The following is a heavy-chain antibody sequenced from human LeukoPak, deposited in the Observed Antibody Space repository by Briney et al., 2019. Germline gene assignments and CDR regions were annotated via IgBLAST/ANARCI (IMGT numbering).Heavy chain of an antibody. V-gene: IGHV6-1*01. J-gene: IGHJ6*02. Sequence: SQTLSLTCAISGDSVSSNSAAWNWIRQFPSRGLEWLGRTYYRSKWYNDYAVSVKSRITINPDTSKNQFSLQLNSVTPEDTAVYYCARSTIVVVPAATKGMDVWGQGTTVTVSS. D-gene: IGHD2-2*01. CDR3: ARSTIVVVPAATKGMDV. CDR1: GDSVSSNSAA. CDR2: TYYRSKWYN.